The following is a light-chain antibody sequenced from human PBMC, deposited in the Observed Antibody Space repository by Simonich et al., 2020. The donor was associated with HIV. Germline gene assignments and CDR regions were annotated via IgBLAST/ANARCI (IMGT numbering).Light chain of an antibody. J-gene: IGKJ1*01. CDR1: RGVLYSSNNKNY. CDR3: QQYYSTPWT. Sequence: DIVMTQSPDSLAVSLGERATINCKSSRGVLYSSNNKNYLAWYQQKPGQPPKLLIYWASTRESGVPDRFSGSGSGTDFTLTISSLQAEDVAVYYCQQYYSTPWTFGQGTKVEIK. V-gene: IGKV4-1*01. CDR2: WAS.